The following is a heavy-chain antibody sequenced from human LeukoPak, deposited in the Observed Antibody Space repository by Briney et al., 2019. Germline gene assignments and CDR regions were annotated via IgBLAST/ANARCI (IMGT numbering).Heavy chain of an antibody. Sequence: GGSLRLSCAAPGFTFSSYGMHWVRQAPGKGLEGVAVISYDGSNKYYADSVKGRFTISRDNSKNTLYLQMNSLRAEDTAVYYCAKDIRTHIGGPGYWGQGTLVTISS. J-gene: IGHJ4*02. CDR3: AKDIRTHIGGPGY. CDR1: GFTFSSYG. CDR2: ISYDGSNK. D-gene: IGHD1-26*01. V-gene: IGHV3-30*18.